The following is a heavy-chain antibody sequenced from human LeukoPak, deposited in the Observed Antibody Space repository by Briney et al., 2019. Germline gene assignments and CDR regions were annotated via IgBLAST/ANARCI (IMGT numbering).Heavy chain of an antibody. Sequence: SETLSLTCTVSGYSISSGYYWGWIRPPPGKGLEWIGSIYHSGSTYYNPSLKSRVTISVDTSKNQFSLKLSSVTAADTAVYYCELIGADFDYRGQGTLVTVSS. V-gene: IGHV4-38-2*02. CDR3: ELIGADFDY. CDR1: GYSISSGYY. D-gene: IGHD3-10*01. CDR2: IYHSGST. J-gene: IGHJ4*02.